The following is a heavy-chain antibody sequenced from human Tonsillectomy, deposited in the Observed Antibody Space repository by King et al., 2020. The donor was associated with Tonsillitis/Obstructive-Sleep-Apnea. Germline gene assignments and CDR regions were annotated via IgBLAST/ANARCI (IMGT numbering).Heavy chain of an antibody. J-gene: IGHJ5*02. V-gene: IGHV1-69*09. CDR1: GGTFSRNA. CDR3: ARERDGRGSWDYIWFDP. D-gene: IGHD5-24*01. CDR2: IVPILDIT. Sequence: QLVQSGAEVKKPGSSVKVSCKASGGTFSRNAISWVRQAPGQGLEWMGRIVPILDITQNAQKVAQKFQDRVTITADKSTRTAYMELSRLRSEDTAVYYCARERDGRGSWDYIWFDPWGQGTLVTVSS.